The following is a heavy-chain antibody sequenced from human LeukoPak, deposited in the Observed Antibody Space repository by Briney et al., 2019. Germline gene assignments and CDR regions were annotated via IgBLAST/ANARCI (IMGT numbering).Heavy chain of an antibody. CDR1: GYSFTSYW. V-gene: IGHV5-51*01. D-gene: IGHD1-14*01. J-gene: IGHJ6*03. Sequence: GESLKISCKGSGYSFTSYWIGWVRQMPGKGLEWMGIIYPGDSDTRYSPSLQGQVTISADESISTAYLQWSSLKASDTAMYYCARHPGSAYYYYYYMDVWGKGTTVTVSS. CDR2: IYPGDSDT. CDR3: ARHPGSAYYYYYYMDV.